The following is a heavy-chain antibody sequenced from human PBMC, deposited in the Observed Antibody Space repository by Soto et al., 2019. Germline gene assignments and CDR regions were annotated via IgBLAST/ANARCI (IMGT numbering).Heavy chain of an antibody. CDR3: ARGYSSSWYWWFDP. CDR2: IYYSGST. Sequence: SETLSLTCTVSGGSIGSYYWSWIRQPPGKGLEWIGYIYYSGSTNYNPSLKSRVTISVDTSKNQFSLKLSSVTAADTAVYYCARGYSSSWYWWFDPWGQGTLVTVSS. D-gene: IGHD6-13*01. V-gene: IGHV4-59*01. J-gene: IGHJ5*02. CDR1: GGSIGSYY.